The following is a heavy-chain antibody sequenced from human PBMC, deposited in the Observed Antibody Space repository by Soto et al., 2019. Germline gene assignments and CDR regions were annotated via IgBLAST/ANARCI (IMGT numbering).Heavy chain of an antibody. CDR1: GFSLSNARMG. Sequence: QVTLKESGPVLVKPTETLTLTCTVSGFSLSNARMGVSWIRQPPVKALEWLAHIFSNDEKSYRTSLKSRLTISPDTSTRQVVLTMSNMDPVDTATYYCARSPGISAVGWFDPWGQGTLVTVSS. J-gene: IGHJ5*02. V-gene: IGHV2-26*01. D-gene: IGHD6-13*01. CDR3: ARSPGISAVGWFDP. CDR2: IFSNDEK.